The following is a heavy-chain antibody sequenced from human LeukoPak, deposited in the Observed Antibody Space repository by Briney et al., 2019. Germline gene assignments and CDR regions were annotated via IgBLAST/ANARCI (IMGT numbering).Heavy chain of an antibody. D-gene: IGHD3-10*01. CDR3: ARTETYYGSGSYYDAFVI. J-gene: IGHJ3*02. CDR2: IYPGDSDT. Sequence: GASLQISCQGSGSLFTSYWIGWVRQLPGKGLEWMGIIYPGDSDTRYSPSLQGQVTISADKSISSAYLQWSSLKASDTAMYYCARTETYYGSGSYYDAFVIWGQGTMVTVSS. V-gene: IGHV5-51*01. CDR1: GSLFTSYW.